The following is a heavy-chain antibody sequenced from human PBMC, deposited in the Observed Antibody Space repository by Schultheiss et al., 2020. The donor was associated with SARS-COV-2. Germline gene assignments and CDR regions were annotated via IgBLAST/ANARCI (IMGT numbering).Heavy chain of an antibody. J-gene: IGHJ3*02. D-gene: IGHD3-9*01. CDR3: ARDARILTGYDAFDI. Sequence: SQTLSLTCAVYGGSFSGYYWSWIRQHPGKGLEWIGYIYYSGSTYYNPSLKSRVTISVDTSKNQFSLKLSSVTAADTAVYYCARDARILTGYDAFDIWGQGTMVTVSS. CDR2: IYYSGST. CDR1: GGSFSGYY. V-gene: IGHV4-31*11.